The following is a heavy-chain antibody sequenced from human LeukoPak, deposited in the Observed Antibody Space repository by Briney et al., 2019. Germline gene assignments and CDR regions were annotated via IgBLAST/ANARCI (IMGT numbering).Heavy chain of an antibody. Sequence: SQTLSLTCTVSGGSISSYYWSWIRQPPGKGLEWIGYIHYSGNTNYNPSLKSRVTISLDTSRNQFSLKLNSVTAADTAVYYCAKSNGYGLIDIWGQGTMVTVSS. CDR1: GGSISSYY. CDR3: AKSNGYGLIDI. V-gene: IGHV4-59*12. D-gene: IGHD3-22*01. J-gene: IGHJ3*02. CDR2: IHYSGNT.